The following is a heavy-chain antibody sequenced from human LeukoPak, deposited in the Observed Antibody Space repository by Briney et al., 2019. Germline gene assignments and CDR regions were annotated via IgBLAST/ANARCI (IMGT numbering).Heavy chain of an antibody. CDR2: IWYDGSNK. Sequence: GRSLRLSCAASGFTFSSYDTHWVRQAPGKGLEWVAVIWYDGSNKYYADSVKGRFTISRDNSKNTLYLQMNSLRAEDTAVYYCAKRCYYDSSGYYSPYFDYWGQGTLVTVSS. J-gene: IGHJ4*02. CDR1: GFTFSSYD. D-gene: IGHD3-22*01. V-gene: IGHV3-33*06. CDR3: AKRCYYDSSGYYSPYFDY.